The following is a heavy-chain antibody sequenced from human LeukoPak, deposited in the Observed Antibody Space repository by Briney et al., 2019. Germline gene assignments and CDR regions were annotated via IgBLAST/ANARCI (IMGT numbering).Heavy chain of an antibody. CDR3: AAAYFGMDQYYYGMDV. CDR1: GFTFSNYA. CDR2: ISVIGGST. Sequence: PGGSLRLSCAASGFTFSNYAMSWVRQAPGKGLEWASAISVIGGSTYYADSVRGRFTISRDNSKNTLYLQMNSLRAEDTAVYYCAAAYFGMDQYYYGMDVWGQGTTVTVSS. V-gene: IGHV3-23*01. D-gene: IGHD3-3*01. J-gene: IGHJ6*02.